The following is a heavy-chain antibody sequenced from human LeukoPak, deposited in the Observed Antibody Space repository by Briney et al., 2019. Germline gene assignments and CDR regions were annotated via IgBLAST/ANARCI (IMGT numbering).Heavy chain of an antibody. CDR1: GYTFTDYY. V-gene: IGHV1-2*02. CDR3: ARDSGGLNYYGSGSSNYFDY. Sequence: ASVKVSCKTSGYTFTDYYVHWVRQAPGQGLEWMGWINPNSGDTNYVQKFQGRVTMTRDTSISTAYMDLSRLRSDDTAVYYCARDSGGLNYYGSGSSNYFDYWGQGTLVTVSS. D-gene: IGHD3-10*01. CDR2: INPNSGDT. J-gene: IGHJ4*02.